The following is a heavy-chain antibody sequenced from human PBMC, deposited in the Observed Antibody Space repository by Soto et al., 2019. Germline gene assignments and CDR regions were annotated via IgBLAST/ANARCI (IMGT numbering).Heavy chain of an antibody. CDR2: VSIGGST. CDR3: AKRRGAGEHFDY. CDR1: GFTFSSYA. V-gene: IGHV3-23*01. Sequence: DVQLLESGGGLVQPEGYLRLCCAASGFTFSSYAMGWVRQGPGKGLEWVAVVSIGGSTHYADSVRGRFTISRDNSKNTLSLQMNSLTAEDTAVYFCAKRRGAGEHFDYWGQGALVTVSS. D-gene: IGHD2-15*01. J-gene: IGHJ4*02.